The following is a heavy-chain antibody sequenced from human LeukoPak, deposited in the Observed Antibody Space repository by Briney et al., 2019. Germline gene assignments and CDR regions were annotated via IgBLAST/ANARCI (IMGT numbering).Heavy chain of an antibody. CDR1: GGSISSGGYY. V-gene: IGHV4-31*03. J-gene: IGHJ1*01. Sequence: SQTLSLTCTVSGGSISSGGYYWSWIRQHPGKGLEWIGYIYYSGSTYYNPSLKSRVTISVDTSKNQFSLKLSSVTAADTAVYYCARSLGGSHWYFQHWGQGTLVTVSS. CDR3: ARSLGGSHWYFQH. CDR2: IYYSGST. D-gene: IGHD1-26*01.